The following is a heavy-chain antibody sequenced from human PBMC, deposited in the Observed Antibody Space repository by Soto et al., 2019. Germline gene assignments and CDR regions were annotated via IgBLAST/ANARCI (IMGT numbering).Heavy chain of an antibody. D-gene: IGHD3-22*01. CDR3: ARDGYYYDSSGSLYWYFDL. CDR2: TIPIFGTA. CDR1: GGTFSSYA. J-gene: IGHJ2*01. V-gene: IGHV1-69*13. Sequence: SVKVSCKASGGTFSSYAISWVRQAPGQGLEWMGGTIPIFGTANYAQKFQGRVTITADESTSTAYMELSSLRSEDTAVYYCARDGYYYDSSGSLYWYFDLWGRGTLVTVSS.